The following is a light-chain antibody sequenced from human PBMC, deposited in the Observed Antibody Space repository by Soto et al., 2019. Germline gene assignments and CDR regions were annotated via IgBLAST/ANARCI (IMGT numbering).Light chain of an antibody. CDR3: MQGTHWPPT. Sequence: DVVMTQSPLSLPVTLGQPASISCRSSQSLVYSDGNTYLNWFQQSPGQSPRRLIYKVSNRDSGVRDRFSGSGSGTDFTLKISRVEAEDVGVDYCMQGTHWPPTFGGGTKVEIK. CDR2: KVS. J-gene: IGKJ4*01. V-gene: IGKV2-30*01. CDR1: QSLVYSDGNTY.